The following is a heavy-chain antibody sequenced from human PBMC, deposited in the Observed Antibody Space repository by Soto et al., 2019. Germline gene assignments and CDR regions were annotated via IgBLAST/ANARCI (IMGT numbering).Heavy chain of an antibody. V-gene: IGHV1-3*01. D-gene: IGHD3-10*01. Sequence: QVQLVQSGAEVKKPGASVKVSCKASGYTFTSYAIHWVRQAPGQTLEWMGWISAGNGNPKYSQKFQGRVTITRDTSASTXYMELSSLRSEDTAVYYCARVVLGSVIYYNAFDYWGQGTLVTVSS. CDR3: ARVVLGSVIYYNAFDY. J-gene: IGHJ4*02. CDR1: GYTFTSYA. CDR2: ISAGNGNP.